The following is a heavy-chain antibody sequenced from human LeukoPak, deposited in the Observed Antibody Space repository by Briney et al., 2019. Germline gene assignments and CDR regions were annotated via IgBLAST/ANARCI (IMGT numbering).Heavy chain of an antibody. D-gene: IGHD2-2*01. J-gene: IGHJ3*02. CDR2: INPNSGGT. Sequence: GASVKVSCKASGYTFTGYYMHWVRQAPGQGLEWMGWINPNSGGTNYAQKFQGRVTMTRDTSISTAYMELSRLRSDDTAVYYCARDPHRDIVVVPAPLGHAFDIWGQGTMVTVSS. CDR3: ARDPHRDIVVVPAPLGHAFDI. CDR1: GYTFTGYY. V-gene: IGHV1-2*02.